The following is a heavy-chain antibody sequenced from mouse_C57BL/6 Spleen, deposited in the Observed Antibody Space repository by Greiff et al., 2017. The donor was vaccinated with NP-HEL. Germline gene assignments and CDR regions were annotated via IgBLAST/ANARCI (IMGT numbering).Heavy chain of an antibody. V-gene: IGHV1-26*01. Sequence: VQLQQSGPELVKPGASVKISFKASGYTFTDYYMNWVKQSHGKSLEWIGDINPNNGGTSYNQKFKGKATLTVDKSSSTAYMELRSLTSEDSAVYYCARSSSYGAMDYWGQGTSVTVSS. J-gene: IGHJ4*01. D-gene: IGHD1-1*01. CDR2: INPNNGGT. CDR3: ARSSSYGAMDY. CDR1: GYTFTDYY.